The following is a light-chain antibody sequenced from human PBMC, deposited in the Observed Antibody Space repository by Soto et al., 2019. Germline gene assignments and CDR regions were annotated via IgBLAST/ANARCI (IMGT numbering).Light chain of an antibody. CDR2: GAS. Sequence: EIVLTQSPATLSVSPGERATLSCRASQSVSSNLAWYQQKPGQAPRLLIYGASTRATGIPARFSGSGSGTEFTRTISSLQSEDFAVYYCQQYYDWPITFGQGTRLDIK. V-gene: IGKV3-15*01. CDR1: QSVSSN. J-gene: IGKJ5*01. CDR3: QQYYDWPIT.